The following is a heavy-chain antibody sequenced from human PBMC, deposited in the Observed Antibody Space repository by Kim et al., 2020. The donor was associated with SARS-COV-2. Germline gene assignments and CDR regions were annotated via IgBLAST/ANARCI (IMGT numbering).Heavy chain of an antibody. CDR1: GFTVSSNY. CDR3: ARAHSSSFGDYFDY. J-gene: IGHJ4*02. CDR2: IYSGGST. D-gene: IGHD6-6*01. Sequence: GGSLRLSCAASGFTVSSNYMSWVRQAPGKGLEWVSVIYSGGSTYYADSVKGRFTISRDNSKNTLYLQMNSLRAEDTAVYYCARAHSSSFGDYFDYWGQGTLVTVSS. V-gene: IGHV3-53*01.